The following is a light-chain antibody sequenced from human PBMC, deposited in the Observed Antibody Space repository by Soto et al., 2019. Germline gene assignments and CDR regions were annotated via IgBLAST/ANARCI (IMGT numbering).Light chain of an antibody. J-gene: IGLJ2*01. Sequence: SYELTQPPSVSVSPGQTASITCSGDKLGNQFASWYQQKPGQSPVLVIYQDTKRPSGIPERFSGSNSENTATLTISGTQAXXXXXYFCQAWDTSTAVFGGGTKLTV. CDR2: QDT. CDR1: KLGNQF. CDR3: QAWDTSTAV. V-gene: IGLV3-1*01.